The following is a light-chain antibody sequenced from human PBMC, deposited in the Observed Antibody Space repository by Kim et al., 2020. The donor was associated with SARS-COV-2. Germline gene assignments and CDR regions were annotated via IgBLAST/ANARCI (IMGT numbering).Light chain of an antibody. CDR1: KLGDKY. CDR3: QAWDSSTVV. J-gene: IGLJ2*01. V-gene: IGLV3-1*01. Sequence: ASVSPGQTASITCSGDKLGDKYVCWYQQKPGQSPVLVIYRDSKRPSGIPERFSGSNSGNTATLTISGTQAMDEADYYCQAWDSSTVVFGGGTQLTVL. CDR2: RDS.